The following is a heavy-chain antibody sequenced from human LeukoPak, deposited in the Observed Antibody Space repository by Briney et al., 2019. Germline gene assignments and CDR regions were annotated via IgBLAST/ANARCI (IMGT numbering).Heavy chain of an antibody. D-gene: IGHD3-22*01. J-gene: IGHJ4*02. V-gene: IGHV4-39*01. Sequence: GSLRLSCAASGFTFSSYEMNWVRQPPGKGLEWIGSIYYSGSTYYNPSLKSRVTISVDTSKNQFSLKLSSVTAADTAVYYCASTSPKYYYESSGYSSLFDNWGQGTLVTVSS. CDR1: GFTFSSYE. CDR3: ASTSPKYYYESSGYSSLFDN. CDR2: IYYSGST.